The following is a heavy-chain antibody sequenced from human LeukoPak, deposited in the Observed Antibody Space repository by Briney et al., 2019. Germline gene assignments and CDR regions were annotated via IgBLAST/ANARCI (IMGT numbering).Heavy chain of an antibody. Sequence: PGGSLRLSCAASGFTFSSYSMNWVRQAPGKGLEWVSSISSSSSYIYYADSVKGRFTISRDNAKNTLYLQMNSLRAEDTAVYYCASENTYYDFWSGRHRGYYFDYWGQGTLVTVSS. D-gene: IGHD3-3*01. V-gene: IGHV3-21*01. CDR3: ASENTYYDFWSGRHRGYYFDY. CDR2: ISSSSSYI. CDR1: GFTFSSYS. J-gene: IGHJ4*02.